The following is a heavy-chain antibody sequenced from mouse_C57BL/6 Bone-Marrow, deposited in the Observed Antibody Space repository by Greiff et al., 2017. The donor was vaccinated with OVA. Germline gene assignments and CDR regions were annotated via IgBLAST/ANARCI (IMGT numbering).Heavy chain of an antibody. Sequence: QVQLKQSGAELARPGASVKLSCKASGYTFTSYGISWVKQRTGQGLEWIGEIYPRSGNTYYNEKFKGKATLTADKSSSTAYMELRSLTSEDSAVYFCARGYSSSYWLDYGGQGTTLTVSS. J-gene: IGHJ2*01. V-gene: IGHV1-81*01. CDR2: IYPRSGNT. CDR1: GYTFTSYG. D-gene: IGHD1-1*01. CDR3: ARGYSSSYWLDY.